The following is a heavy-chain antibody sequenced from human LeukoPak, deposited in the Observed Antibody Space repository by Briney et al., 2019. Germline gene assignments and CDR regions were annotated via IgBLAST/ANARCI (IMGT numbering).Heavy chain of an antibody. V-gene: IGHV3-23*01. CDR3: AKSLIYGHDY. Sequence: PGGSLRLSCAASGFTFSSYVMIWVRQAPGKGLEWVSSVNDGGGSTFYADSVKGRFTISRDNSKKTLYLQMNSLRAEDTAVYYCAKSLIYGHDYWGQGTLVTVSS. CDR2: VNDGGGST. D-gene: IGHD3-10*01. J-gene: IGHJ4*02. CDR1: GFTFSSYV.